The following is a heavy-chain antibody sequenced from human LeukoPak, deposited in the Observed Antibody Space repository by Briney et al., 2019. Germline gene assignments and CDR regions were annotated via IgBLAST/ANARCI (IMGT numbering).Heavy chain of an antibody. Sequence: PSETLSLTCTVSGGSISSYYWSWIRQPPGKGLEWIGYIYYSGSTNYNPSLKSRVTISVDTSKNQFSLKLSSVTAADTAVYYCARQEGFYDAFDIWGQGTMVTVSS. J-gene: IGHJ3*02. CDR3: ARQEGFYDAFDI. CDR1: GGSISSYY. V-gene: IGHV4-59*01. CDR2: IYYSGST.